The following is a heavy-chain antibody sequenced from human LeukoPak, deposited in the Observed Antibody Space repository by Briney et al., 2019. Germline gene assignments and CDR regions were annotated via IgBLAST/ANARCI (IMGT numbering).Heavy chain of an antibody. D-gene: IGHD2-2*01. Sequence: GASVKVSCKASGYTFTNYDINWGRQATGQGLEWMGWMNPNSGDSHSVDKFQGRVTMTRDTSIRTAYMELSGLRSDDTAVYYCARRYCISTGCSAFDYWGPGTPVTVSS. CDR2: MNPNSGDS. CDR1: GYTFTNYD. CDR3: ARRYCISTGCSAFDY. J-gene: IGHJ4*02. V-gene: IGHV1-8*01.